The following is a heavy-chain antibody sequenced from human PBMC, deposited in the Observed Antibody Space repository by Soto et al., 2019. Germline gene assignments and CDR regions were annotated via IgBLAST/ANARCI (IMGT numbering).Heavy chain of an antibody. CDR3: ARNYGYEVFDY. J-gene: IGHJ4*02. Sequence: PETLSLTCTVSGGSMSSSSYYCDWIRQPPGKGREWIGSIYYIGSTYYNPSLKTRVTISVDTSKNQFSLKLSSVTAADTAVYYCARNYGYEVFDYSGQGTPVTV. CDR1: GGSMSSSSYY. D-gene: IGHD3-16*01. CDR2: IYYIGST. V-gene: IGHV4-39*01.